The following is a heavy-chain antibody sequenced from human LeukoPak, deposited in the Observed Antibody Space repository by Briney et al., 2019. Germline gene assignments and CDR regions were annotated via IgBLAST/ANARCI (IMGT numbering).Heavy chain of an antibody. V-gene: IGHV1-69*13. CDR2: IIPIFGTA. CDR3: ARAPGIAALLMDV. Sequence: SVKVSCKASGGTFSSYAISWARQAPGQGLEWMGGIIPIFGTANYAQKFQGRVTITADESTSTAYMELSSLRSEDTAVYYCARAPGIAALLMDVWGKGTTVTVSS. J-gene: IGHJ6*03. D-gene: IGHD6-6*01. CDR1: GGTFSSYA.